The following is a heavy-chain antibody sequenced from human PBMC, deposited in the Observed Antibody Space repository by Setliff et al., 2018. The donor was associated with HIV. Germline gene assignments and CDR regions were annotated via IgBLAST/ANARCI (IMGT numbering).Heavy chain of an antibody. CDR3: AREGGGIHNIGYYFDY. V-gene: IGHV1-69*05. CDR2: IIPIFGTA. J-gene: IGHJ4*02. Sequence: GASVKVSCKASGGTFSSYAISWVRQAPGQGLEWMGGIIPIFGTANYAQKFQGRVTITTDESTSTAYMELSSLRSEDTAVYYCAREGGGIHNIGYYFDYWGQGTLVTVSS. CDR1: GGTFSSYA. D-gene: IGHD6-13*01.